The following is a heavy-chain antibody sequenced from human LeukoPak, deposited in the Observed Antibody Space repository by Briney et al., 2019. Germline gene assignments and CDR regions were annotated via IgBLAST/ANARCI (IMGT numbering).Heavy chain of an antibody. CDR3: ARDGDYYGSGSYYNPPHFDY. J-gene: IGHJ4*02. Sequence: GGSLRLSCAASGFTFSSYGTHWVRQAPGKGLEWVSAISGSGGSTYYADSVKGRFTISRDNSKNTLYLQMNSLRAEDTAVYYCARDGDYYGSGSYYNPPHFDYWGQGTLVTVSS. V-gene: IGHV3-NL1*01. CDR1: GFTFSSYG. D-gene: IGHD3-10*01. CDR2: ISGSGGST.